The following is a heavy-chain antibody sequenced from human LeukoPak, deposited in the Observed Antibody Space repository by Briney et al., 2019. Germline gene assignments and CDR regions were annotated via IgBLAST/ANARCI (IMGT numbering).Heavy chain of an antibody. D-gene: IGHD1-26*01. CDR3: ARGHGFEGATRDDAFDI. V-gene: IGHV4-34*01. J-gene: IGHJ3*02. CDR2: INHSGST. CDR1: GRSFSGYY. Sequence: SETLSLTCAVYGRSFSGYYWCWIRQPPGKGLEWIGEINHSGSTNYDPSLKSRVTISVDTSKNQFSLKLRSVTAADTAVYYCARGHGFEGATRDDAFDIWGQGTMVTVSS.